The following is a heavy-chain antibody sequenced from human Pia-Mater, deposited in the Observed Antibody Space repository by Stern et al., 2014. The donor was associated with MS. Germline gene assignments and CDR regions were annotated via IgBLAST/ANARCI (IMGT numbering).Heavy chain of an antibody. CDR1: GYTLTELS. CDR2: FGPEDGET. V-gene: IGHV1-24*01. J-gene: IGHJ2*01. D-gene: IGHD3-10*01. Sequence: QVQLMQSGAEVKKPGASVKVSCKVSGYTLTELSMHWVRQAPGKGLEWMGGFGPEDGETIYAQKFQGRVTMTEDTSTDTAYMELSSLRSEDTAVYYCAGMVRDDWYFDLWGRGTLVTVSS. CDR3: AGMVRDDWYFDL.